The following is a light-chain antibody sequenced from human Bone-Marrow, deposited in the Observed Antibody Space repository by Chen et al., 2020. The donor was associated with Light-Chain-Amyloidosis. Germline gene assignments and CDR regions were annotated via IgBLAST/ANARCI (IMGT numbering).Light chain of an antibody. Sequence: QSALTQPASVSGSPGHSITLSCTGTSSDVGGDNHVSWYQQHPDKAPKLMIYEVTNRPSWVPDRFSGSKSDNTASLTISGLQTEDEADYFCSPYTITNTLVFGSGTRVTVL. J-gene: IGLJ1*01. V-gene: IGLV2-14*01. CDR1: SSDVGGDNH. CDR3: SPYTITNTLV. CDR2: EVT.